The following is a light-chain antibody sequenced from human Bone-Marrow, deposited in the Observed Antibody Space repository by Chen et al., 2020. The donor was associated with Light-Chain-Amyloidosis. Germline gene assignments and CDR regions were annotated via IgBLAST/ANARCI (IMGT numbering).Light chain of an antibody. Sequence: DVQFTQSPSTLSASIGDRVTITCRASENINVWLAWYQQKPGKAPKLLIYKGSTLESGVPARFSGSGSGTEFTLTISRLQSEDFATYYCQQYSRFLTVGGGTKVEV. J-gene: IGKJ4*01. CDR2: KGS. CDR1: ENINVW. V-gene: IGKV1-5*03. CDR3: QQYSRFLT.